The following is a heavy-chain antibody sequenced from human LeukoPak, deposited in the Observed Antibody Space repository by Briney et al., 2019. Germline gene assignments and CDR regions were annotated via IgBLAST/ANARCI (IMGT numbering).Heavy chain of an antibody. CDR2: ISGSGGST. V-gene: IGHV3-23*01. Sequence: HPGGSLRLSCAASGFTFSSYAMSWVRQAPGKGLEWVSAISGSGGSTYYADSVKGRFTISRDNSKNTLYLQMNSLRAEDTAVYYCARRRDGSGYYYDYWDQGTLVTVSS. CDR3: ARRRDGSGYYYDY. J-gene: IGHJ4*02. D-gene: IGHD3-3*01. CDR1: GFTFSSYA.